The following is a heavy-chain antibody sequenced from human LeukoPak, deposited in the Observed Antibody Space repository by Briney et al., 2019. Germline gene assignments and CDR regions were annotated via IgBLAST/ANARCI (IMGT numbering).Heavy chain of an antibody. V-gene: IGHV4-39*07. J-gene: IGHJ4*02. Sequence: PSETLSLTCTVSGGSISSYYWSWIRQPPGKGLEWIGSIYDNGSTYYNPSLKSRVTISVDTSKNQFSLKLNSVTAADTAVYYCARDRQQLVRGDYFDYWGQGALVTVSS. CDR1: GGSISSYY. D-gene: IGHD6-13*01. CDR3: ARDRQQLVRGDYFDY. CDR2: IYDNGST.